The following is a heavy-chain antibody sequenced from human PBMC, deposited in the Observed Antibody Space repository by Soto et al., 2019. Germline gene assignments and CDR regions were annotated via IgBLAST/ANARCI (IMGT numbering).Heavy chain of an antibody. Sequence: EVQLVETGGGLIQPGGSLRLSCIASGFTVSSNYMTWVRQAPGKGLEWVSVIYSGGNTYYADSVKGRFTSSRDKSKNTLYLQMNSLRAEDTAVYYCAGATGRYWGQGTLVTVSS. CDR3: AGATGRY. V-gene: IGHV3-53*02. CDR1: GFTVSSNY. D-gene: IGHD1-1*01. CDR2: IYSGGNT. J-gene: IGHJ4*02.